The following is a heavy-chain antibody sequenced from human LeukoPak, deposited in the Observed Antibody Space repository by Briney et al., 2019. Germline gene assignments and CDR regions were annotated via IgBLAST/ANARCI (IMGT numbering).Heavy chain of an antibody. CDR2: VINNGDGT. CDR1: GFTFSTYA. J-gene: IGHJ5*02. CDR3: AKGSEFRQAEFDP. D-gene: IGHD3-10*01. Sequence: GGSLRLSCAASGFTFSTYAMSWVRQAPGKGLEWASTVINNGDGTYYADSVKGRFTISRDNFKNTLYLQMSSLRLEDTAVYFCAKGSEFRQAEFDPWGQGTLVIVSS. V-gene: IGHV3-23*01.